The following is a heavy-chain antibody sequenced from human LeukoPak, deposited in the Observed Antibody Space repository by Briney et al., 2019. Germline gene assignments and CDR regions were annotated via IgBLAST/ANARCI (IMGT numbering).Heavy chain of an antibody. CDR2: IYTSGSP. V-gene: IGHV4-4*07. CDR1: GGSISSYY. J-gene: IGHJ6*03. CDR3: ARFRYCSGGSCYSSIGAYYYYMDV. Sequence: SETLSLTCTVSGGSISSYYCSWIRQRAGKGLEWIWRIYTSGSPNYNPSLKSRVTMSVDTSTNDFSLKMRSVTAAHTAVYYCARFRYCSGGSCYSSIGAYYYYMDVWGKGTTVTGSS. D-gene: IGHD2-15*01.